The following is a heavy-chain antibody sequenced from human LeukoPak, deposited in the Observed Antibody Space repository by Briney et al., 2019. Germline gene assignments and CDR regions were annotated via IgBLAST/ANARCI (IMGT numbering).Heavy chain of an antibody. V-gene: IGHV4-59*01. CDR3: ARSPAEMHTIFGVVIPNWFDP. CDR1: GGSISSYY. D-gene: IGHD3-3*01. Sequence: SETLSLTCTVSGGSISSYYWSWIRQPPGKGLEWIGYIYYSGSTNYNPSLKSRVTISVDTSKNQFSLKLSSVTAADTAVYYCARSPAEMHTIFGVVIPNWFDPWGQGTLVTVSS. J-gene: IGHJ5*02. CDR2: IYYSGST.